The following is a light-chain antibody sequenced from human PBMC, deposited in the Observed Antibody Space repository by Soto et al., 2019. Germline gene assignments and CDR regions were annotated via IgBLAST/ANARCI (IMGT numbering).Light chain of an antibody. Sequence: QPLPTLALSKREGATLSCRASQSVTKYLVWYQQKPGQAPRLLISDASYRATGIPARFSGSGSGTDFTLTISSLQSEDFAVYYCQQYNKLPRFG. J-gene: IGKJ2*03. CDR2: DAS. V-gene: IGKV3D-15*01. CDR3: QQYNKLPR. CDR1: QSVTKY.